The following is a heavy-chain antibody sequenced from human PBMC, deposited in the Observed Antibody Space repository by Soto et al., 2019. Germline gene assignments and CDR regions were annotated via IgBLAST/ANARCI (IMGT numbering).Heavy chain of an antibody. D-gene: IGHD2-2*01. CDR3: ARGPHVGISTS. Sequence: EVQLVESGGGLIQPGGSLRPSCPAPGFNVSRNSMTWVRQPPGKGLEWPSVIYSGGSTYYPKSVKGRFTISRDNAKNTLNLQMNALRVEDTAVYYCARGPHVGISTSWGQGTLVTVSS. CDR1: GFNVSRNS. V-gene: IGHV3-53*01. J-gene: IGHJ4*02. CDR2: IYSGGST.